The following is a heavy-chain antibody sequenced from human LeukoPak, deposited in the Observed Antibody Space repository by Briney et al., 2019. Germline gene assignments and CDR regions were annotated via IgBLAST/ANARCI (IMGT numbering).Heavy chain of an antibody. V-gene: IGHV3-7*03. Sequence: HPGGSLRLSCAASGFTFSSYWMSWVRQAPGKGLEWVANIKQDGSEKYYVGSVKGRFTISRDNAKNSLYLQMNSLRAEDTALYYCAKEIGIVGATISRGVFDYWGQGTLVTVSS. D-gene: IGHD1-26*01. CDR2: IKQDGSEK. CDR3: AKEIGIVGATISRGVFDY. CDR1: GFTFSSYW. J-gene: IGHJ4*02.